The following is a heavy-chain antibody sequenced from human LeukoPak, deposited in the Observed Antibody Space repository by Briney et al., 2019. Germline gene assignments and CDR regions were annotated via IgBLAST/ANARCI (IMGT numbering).Heavy chain of an antibody. CDR3: ARGPRGGGVAPMNY. V-gene: IGHV1-2*02. Sequence: ASVKVSCKTSGYTFSDYSIHWVRQAPGQGLEWMGWINPNSGGTNYAQKFQGRVTMTRDTSISTAYMELSRLRSDDTAVYYCARGPRGGGVAPMNYWGQGTLVTVSS. D-gene: IGHD3-10*01. CDR1: GYTFSDYS. J-gene: IGHJ4*02. CDR2: INPNSGGT.